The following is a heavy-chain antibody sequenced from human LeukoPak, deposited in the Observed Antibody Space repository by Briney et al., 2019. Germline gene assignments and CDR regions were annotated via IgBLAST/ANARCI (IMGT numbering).Heavy chain of an antibody. CDR3: ARGMQWLVFVWDY. CDR2: INPNSGGT. Sequence: ASVKVSCKASGYTFTSYGISWVRQAPGQGLEWMGWINPNSGGTNYAQKFQGRVTMTRDTSISTAYMELSRPRSDDTAVYYCARGMQWLVFVWDYWGQGTLVTVSS. D-gene: IGHD6-19*01. CDR1: GYTFTSYG. J-gene: IGHJ4*02. V-gene: IGHV1-2*02.